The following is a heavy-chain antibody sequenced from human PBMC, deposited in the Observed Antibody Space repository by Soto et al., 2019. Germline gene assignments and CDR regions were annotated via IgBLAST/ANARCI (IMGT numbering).Heavy chain of an antibody. Sequence: PGESLKISCKGSGYSFTSYWISWVRQMPGKGLEWMGRIDPSDSYTNYSPSFQGHVTISADKSISTAYLQWSSLKASDTAMYYCASSSRPGYCSGGSCYSPLRGAFDIWGQGTMVTVSS. CDR1: GYSFTSYW. V-gene: IGHV5-10-1*01. D-gene: IGHD2-15*01. J-gene: IGHJ3*02. CDR3: ASSSRPGYCSGGSCYSPLRGAFDI. CDR2: IDPSDSYT.